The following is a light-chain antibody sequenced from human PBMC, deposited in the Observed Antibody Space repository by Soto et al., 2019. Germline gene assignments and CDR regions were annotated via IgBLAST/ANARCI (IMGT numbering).Light chain of an antibody. J-gene: IGKJ5*01. Sequence: EIVLTQSPDTLSLSPGESATLSCRASQSVSSRYLAWYQQKPGQAPRLLIYGASNRATGIPDRFSGSGSGTDFTLTISRLEPEDVAVFYCQQYDDSITFGQGTRLEIE. CDR2: GAS. V-gene: IGKV3-20*01. CDR1: QSVSSRY. CDR3: QQYDDSIT.